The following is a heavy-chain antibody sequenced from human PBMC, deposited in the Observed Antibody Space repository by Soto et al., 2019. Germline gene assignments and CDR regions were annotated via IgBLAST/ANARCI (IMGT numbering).Heavy chain of an antibody. CDR2: ISYAGNDK. Sequence: QVQLVESGGGVVQPGKSLRLSCAASGFTFSDYGTHWVRQAPGKGLEWVAAISYAGNDKYYADSVKGRFTISRDNSKNTMYLQMNSLSAEDTAVYHCARDQVKGTMTILWGQGTLVTVSS. V-gene: IGHV3-30*03. J-gene: IGHJ4*02. D-gene: IGHD4-17*01. CDR1: GFTFSDYG. CDR3: ARDQVKGTMTIL.